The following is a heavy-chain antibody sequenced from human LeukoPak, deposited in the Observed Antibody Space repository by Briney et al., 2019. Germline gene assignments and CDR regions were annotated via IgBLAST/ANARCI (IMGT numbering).Heavy chain of an antibody. Sequence: GGSLRLSCAASGLTFSSYWMSWVRQAPGKGLEWVANIKQDGSEKYYVDSVKGRFTISRDNAKNSLYLQMNSLRAEDTAVYYCARESRIAVAGDDYWGQGTLVTVSS. CDR3: ARESRIAVAGDDY. CDR1: GLTFSSYW. J-gene: IGHJ4*02. D-gene: IGHD6-19*01. CDR2: IKQDGSEK. V-gene: IGHV3-7*01.